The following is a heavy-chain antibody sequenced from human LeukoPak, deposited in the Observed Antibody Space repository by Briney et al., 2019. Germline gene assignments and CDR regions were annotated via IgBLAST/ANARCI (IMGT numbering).Heavy chain of an antibody. CDR3: ASRFEYSNHFDY. J-gene: IGHJ4*02. Sequence: SETLSLTCTVSGGSISSYYWSWIRQPPGKGLEWIGYIYHSGSTYYNPSLKSRVTISVDKSKNQFSLKLSSVTAADTAVYYCASRFEYSNHFDYWGQGTLVTVSS. D-gene: IGHD6-6*01. CDR1: GGSISSYY. CDR2: IYHSGST. V-gene: IGHV4-59*12.